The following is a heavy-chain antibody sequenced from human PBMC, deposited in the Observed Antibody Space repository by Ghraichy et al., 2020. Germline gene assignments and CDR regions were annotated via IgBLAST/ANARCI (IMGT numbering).Heavy chain of an antibody. CDR3: ARSIAAAGPWAFDV. V-gene: IGHV4-34*01. Sequence: SQTLSLTCAVYGGAFSGHYWSWIRQTPSKGLQWIGEIYPSGGPNYNSSLQSRVTISVDMSKKQVFLRLTSVTAADTAVYYCARSIAAAGPWAFDVWGQGTRVTVS. J-gene: IGHJ3*01. CDR1: GGAFSGHY. CDR2: IYPSGGP. D-gene: IGHD6-13*01.